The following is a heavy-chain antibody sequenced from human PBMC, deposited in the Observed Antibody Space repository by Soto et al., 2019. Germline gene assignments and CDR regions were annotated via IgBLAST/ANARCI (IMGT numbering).Heavy chain of an antibody. CDR2: IYYSGST. V-gene: IGHV4-59*01. D-gene: IGHD2-2*01. J-gene: IGHJ4*02. Sequence: SETLSLTCTVSGGSISSYYWSWIRQPPGKGLEWIGYIYYSGSTNYNPSLKSRVTISVDTSKNQFSLKLSSVTAADTAVYYCARYGTQRFAYWGQGTLVTVSS. CDR1: GGSISSYY. CDR3: ARYGTQRFAY.